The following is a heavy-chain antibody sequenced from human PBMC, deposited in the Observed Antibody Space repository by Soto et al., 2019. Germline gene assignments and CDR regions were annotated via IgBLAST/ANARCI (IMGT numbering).Heavy chain of an antibody. D-gene: IGHD2-2*01. CDR2: ISYDGSNK. CDR1: GFTFSSYA. Sequence: QVQLVESGGGVVQPGRSLRLSCAASGFTFSSYAMHWVRQAPGKGLEWVAVISYDGSNKYYADSVKGRFTISRDNSKNTLYLQMNSLRAEDTAVYYCARDWGYCSSTSCYRAPDYWGQGTLVTVSS. J-gene: IGHJ4*02. V-gene: IGHV3-30-3*01. CDR3: ARDWGYCSSTSCYRAPDY.